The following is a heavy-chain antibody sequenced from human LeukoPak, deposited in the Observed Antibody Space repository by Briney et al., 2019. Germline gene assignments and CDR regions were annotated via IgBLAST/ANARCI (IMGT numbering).Heavy chain of an antibody. CDR3: TIFGVAFGFDY. Sequence: SETLSLTCAVYGGSFSGYYWSWIRQPPGKGLEWIGEINHSGSTNYNPSLKSRVTISVDTSKNQFSLKLSSVTAADTAVYYCTIFGVAFGFDYWGQGTLVTVSS. CDR2: INHSGST. V-gene: IGHV4-34*01. CDR1: GGSFSGYY. J-gene: IGHJ4*02. D-gene: IGHD3-3*01.